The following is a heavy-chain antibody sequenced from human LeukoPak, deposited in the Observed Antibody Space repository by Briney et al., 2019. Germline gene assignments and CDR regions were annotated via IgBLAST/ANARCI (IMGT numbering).Heavy chain of an antibody. Sequence: SETLSLTCTVSGGSISSYYWSWIRQPPGKGLEWIGYIYYSGSTNYNPSLKSRVTISVDTSKNQFSLKLSSVTAADTAVYYCARSPRYYDYVWGGYRHYHDAFDIWGQGTMVTVSS. V-gene: IGHV4-59*08. CDR3: ARSPRYYDYVWGGYRHYHDAFDI. CDR2: IYYSGST. J-gene: IGHJ3*02. CDR1: GGSISSYY. D-gene: IGHD3-16*02.